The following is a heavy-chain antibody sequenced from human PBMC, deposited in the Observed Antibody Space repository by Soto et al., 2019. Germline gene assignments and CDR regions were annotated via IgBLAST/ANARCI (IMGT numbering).Heavy chain of an antibody. D-gene: IGHD1-26*01. CDR1: GFSFSDSA. J-gene: IGHJ6*02. CDR2: IRSKANNYAT. Sequence: PGGSLRLSCAASGFSFSDSAMHWVRQASGKGLEWVGRIRSKANNYATAYGASVKGRFIIFRDDARNTAYLQMNSLKTEDTAVYYGSGAGGSYETGMDVWGQGNTVTVSS. CDR3: SGAGGSYETGMDV. V-gene: IGHV3-73*01.